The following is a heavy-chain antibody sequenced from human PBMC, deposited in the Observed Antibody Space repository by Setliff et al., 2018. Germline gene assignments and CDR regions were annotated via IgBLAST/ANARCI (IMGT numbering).Heavy chain of an antibody. CDR3: ARMTGGGSTLGQIDH. Sequence: GGSLRLPCAASGFTFSSNAMSWVRQAPGKGLEWVSGLLGNGGSTYSAGSVRGRFTISRDNSKKTLCLQLNNLRAEDTAVYYCARMTGGGSTLGQIDHWGQGTLVTVSS. D-gene: IGHD3-10*01. J-gene: IGHJ4*02. V-gene: IGHV3-23*01. CDR1: GFTFSSNA. CDR2: LLGNGGST.